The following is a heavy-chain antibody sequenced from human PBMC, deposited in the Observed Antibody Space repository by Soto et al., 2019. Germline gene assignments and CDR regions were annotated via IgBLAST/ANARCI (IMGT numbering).Heavy chain of an antibody. CDR3: ARDTDGLHY. CDR2: INTDGSIT. CDR1: GLPFSNYK. J-gene: IGHJ4*02. V-gene: IGHV3-74*01. Sequence: GGSLRLSCAASGLPFSNYKMHWVRQAPGKGLEWVSRINTDGSITDYADSVKGRFTVSRDNPKSTLYLQMNSLRVEDTAVYYCARDTDGLHYWGQGTLVTVSS.